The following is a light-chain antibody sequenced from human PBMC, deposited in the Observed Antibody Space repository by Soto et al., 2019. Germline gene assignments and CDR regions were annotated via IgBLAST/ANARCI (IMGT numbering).Light chain of an antibody. CDR2: DAY. V-gene: IGKV3-11*01. J-gene: IGKJ5*01. CDR3: QQRHMWPIT. Sequence: EVVLTQSPVTLSLSPGERATLSCRASQSFRGLLAWYQQKPGQAPRLLIYDAYNRATGIPPSFSGSGHGTDFTLTISSLEPEDSAVYYCQQRHMWPITFGQGTRLEIK. CDR1: QSFRGL.